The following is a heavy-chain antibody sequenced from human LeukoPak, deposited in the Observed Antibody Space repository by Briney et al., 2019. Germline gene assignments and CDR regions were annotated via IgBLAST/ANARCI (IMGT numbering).Heavy chain of an antibody. CDR2: IYTSGST. D-gene: IGHD6-13*01. CDR3: ARGGGSRWPFDY. V-gene: IGHV4-61*02. J-gene: IGHJ4*02. CDR1: GGSISSGSYY. Sequence: PSETLSLTCTVSGGSISSGSYYWSWIRQPAGKGLERIGRIYTSGSTNYNPSLKSRVTISVDTSKNQFSLKLTSVTAAGTAVYYCARGGGSRWPFDYWGQGSLVTVSS.